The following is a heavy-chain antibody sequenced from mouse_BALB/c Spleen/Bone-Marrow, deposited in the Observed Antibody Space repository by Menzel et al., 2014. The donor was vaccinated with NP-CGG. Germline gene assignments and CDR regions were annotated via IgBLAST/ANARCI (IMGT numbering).Heavy chain of an antibody. CDR3: ARYGGYFPWFAY. V-gene: IGHV1-69*02. D-gene: IGHD2-3*01. Sequence: VQLQQSGAELVKPGASVKLSCKASGYTFTSYWMHWVKQRPGQGLEWTGEIDPSDSYTNYNQKFKGKATLTVDKSSSTAYMQLSSLTSEDSAVYYCARYGGYFPWFAYWGQGTLVTVSA. CDR1: GYTFTSYW. CDR2: IDPSDSYT. J-gene: IGHJ3*01.